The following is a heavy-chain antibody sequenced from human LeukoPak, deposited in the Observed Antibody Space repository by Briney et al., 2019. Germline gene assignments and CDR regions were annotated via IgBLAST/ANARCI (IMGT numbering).Heavy chain of an antibody. CDR3: ARVQALVVPATLPGDY. Sequence: PGGSLRLSCAASGLTFSSYEMNWVRQAPGKGLEWVSYISSSASTIYYADSVKGRFTISRDNAKNSLYLQMNSLRAEDTAVYYCARVQALVVPATLPGDYWGQGTLVTVSS. CDR2: ISSSASTI. J-gene: IGHJ4*02. V-gene: IGHV3-48*03. D-gene: IGHD2-2*01. CDR1: GLTFSSYE.